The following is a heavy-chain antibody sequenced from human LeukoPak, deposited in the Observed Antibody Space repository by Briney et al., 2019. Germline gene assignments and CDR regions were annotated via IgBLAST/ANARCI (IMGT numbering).Heavy chain of an antibody. Sequence: ASVKVSCKASGYTVTGYYMHWVRQAPGQGLEWMGWINPNSGGTNYAQKFQGRVTMTRDTSISTAYMELSRLRSDDTAVYYCARAQAYYDSSGYPDYWGQGTLVTVSS. V-gene: IGHV1-2*02. CDR3: ARAQAYYDSSGYPDY. D-gene: IGHD3-22*01. J-gene: IGHJ4*02. CDR1: GYTVTGYY. CDR2: INPNSGGT.